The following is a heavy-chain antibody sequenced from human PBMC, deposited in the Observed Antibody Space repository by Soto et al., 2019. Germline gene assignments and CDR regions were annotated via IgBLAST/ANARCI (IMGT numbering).Heavy chain of an antibody. Sequence: GGALRISFAAPGFTLRSNYISLVRPAPGKGLEWVSVIYSGGSTYYADSVKGRFTISRDNSKNTLYLQMNSLRAEDTAVYYCARVGGYDCLYFQHWGQGTLVTVSS. J-gene: IGHJ1*01. D-gene: IGHD5-12*01. CDR3: ARVGGYDCLYFQH. CDR2: IYSGGST. CDR1: GFTLRSNY. V-gene: IGHV3-66*01.